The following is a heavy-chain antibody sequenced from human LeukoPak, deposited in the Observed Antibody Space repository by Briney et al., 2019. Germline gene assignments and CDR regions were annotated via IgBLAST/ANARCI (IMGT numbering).Heavy chain of an antibody. CDR3: ARLHDGYRYGADY. J-gene: IGHJ4*02. D-gene: IGHD5-18*01. V-gene: IGHV4-59*08. CDR2: LYYSGST. CDR1: GGSISSHY. Sequence: KASETLSLTCSVSGGSISSHYWSWIRQPPGKGLEWIGYLYYSGSTNYNPSLKSRVTISVDTSKNQFSLKLSPVTAADTAVYYCARLHDGYRYGADYWGQGTLVTAS.